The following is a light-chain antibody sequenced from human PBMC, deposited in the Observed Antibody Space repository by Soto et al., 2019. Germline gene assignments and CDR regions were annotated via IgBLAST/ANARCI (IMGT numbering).Light chain of an antibody. CDR3: QHYHSYPYT. Sequence: DIQMTQSPSTLSASVGDRVTITCRASQSISSWLAWYQQKPGKAPKLLIYDASSLESGVPSRFSGSGSRTEFTLTISRLQTDDFANYYCQHYHSYPYTFGQGTKLEIK. CDR1: QSISSW. J-gene: IGKJ2*01. V-gene: IGKV1-5*01. CDR2: DAS.